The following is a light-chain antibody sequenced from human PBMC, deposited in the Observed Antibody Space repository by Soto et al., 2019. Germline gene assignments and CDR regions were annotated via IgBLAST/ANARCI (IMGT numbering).Light chain of an antibody. CDR2: FGS. Sequence: DIVMTQSPLSLPVTPGEPASISCSSSQSLLQSNGYNYLDWYLQKPGQSPQLLIYFGSYRASGVRDRFSGSGSGTDFTLKIRRVEAEDVGLYYCMQSQQSPPTVGQGTKVEI. J-gene: IGKJ1*01. V-gene: IGKV2-28*01. CDR1: QSLLQSNGYNY. CDR3: MQSQQSPPT.